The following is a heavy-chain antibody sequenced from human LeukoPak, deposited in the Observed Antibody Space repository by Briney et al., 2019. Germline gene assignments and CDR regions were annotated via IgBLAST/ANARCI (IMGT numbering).Heavy chain of an antibody. J-gene: IGHJ3*02. CDR1: GGSISSGGYY. V-gene: IGHV4-31*03. CDR3: ARAQPHIVVVTAMDLYAFDI. D-gene: IGHD2-21*02. Sequence: PSETLSLTCTVSGGSISSGGYYWSWIRQHPGKGLEWIGYIYYSGSTYYNPSLKSRVTISVDTSKNQFSLKLSSVTAADTAVYYCARAQPHIVVVTAMDLYAFDIWGQGTMVTVSS. CDR2: IYYSGST.